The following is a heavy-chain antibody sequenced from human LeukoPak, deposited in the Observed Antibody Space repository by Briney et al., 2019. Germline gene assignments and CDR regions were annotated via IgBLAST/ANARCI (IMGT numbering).Heavy chain of an antibody. CDR3: AELGITMIGGV. J-gene: IGHJ6*04. D-gene: IGHD3-10*02. CDR1: GFTFSSYA. V-gene: IGHV3-30*18. CDR2: ISYDASKK. Sequence: GGSLRLSCAASGFTFSSYAMHWVRQAPGKGLEWVAVISYDASKKYYVDSVKGRFTISRDNAKNSLYLQMNSLRAEDTAVYYCAELGITMIGGVWGKGTTVTISS.